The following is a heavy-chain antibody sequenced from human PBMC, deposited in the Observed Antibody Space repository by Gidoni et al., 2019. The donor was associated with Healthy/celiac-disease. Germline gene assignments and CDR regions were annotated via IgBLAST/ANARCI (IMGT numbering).Heavy chain of an antibody. D-gene: IGHD3-22*01. Sequence: EVQLVESGGGLVKPGGSLRLSCAASGFNFSSYSMNWVRQAPGKGLEWVSSISSSSSYIYYADSVKGRFTISRDNAKNSLYLQMNSLRAEDTAVYYCARDEDYYDSSGYYIRGVYWGQGTLVTVSS. CDR2: ISSSSSYI. J-gene: IGHJ4*02. CDR1: GFNFSSYS. V-gene: IGHV3-21*01. CDR3: ARDEDYYDSSGYYIRGVY.